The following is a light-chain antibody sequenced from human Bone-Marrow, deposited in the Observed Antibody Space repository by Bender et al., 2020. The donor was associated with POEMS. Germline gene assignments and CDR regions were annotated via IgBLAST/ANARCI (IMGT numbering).Light chain of an antibody. J-gene: IGLJ2*01. V-gene: IGLV2-14*03. CDR2: DVS. CDR1: SSDVGVSYY. CDR3: SSYTGGSTLVV. Sequence: QSALTQPPSASGSPGQSITISCTGISSDVGVSYYVSWYQQHPGKAPKLMIYDVSNRPSGVSNRFSGSKSGNTASLSLSGLQAEDEADYYCSSYTGGSTLVVFGGGTKVTVL.